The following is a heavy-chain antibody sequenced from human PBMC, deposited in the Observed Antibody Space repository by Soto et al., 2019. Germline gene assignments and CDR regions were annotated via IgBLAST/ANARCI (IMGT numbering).Heavy chain of an antibody. J-gene: IGHJ6*02. V-gene: IGHV5-51*01. CDR3: ATGAMADYYYYVMDV. CDR2: IYPGDSDT. CDR1: GYSFTSYW. Sequence: ESLKISCKGSGYSFTSYWIGWVRQMPGKGLEWMGIIYPGDSDTRYSPSFQGQVTISADKSISTAYLQWSSLKASDTAMYYCATGAMADYYYYVMDVWGQGTTVRVSS. D-gene: IGHD5-18*01.